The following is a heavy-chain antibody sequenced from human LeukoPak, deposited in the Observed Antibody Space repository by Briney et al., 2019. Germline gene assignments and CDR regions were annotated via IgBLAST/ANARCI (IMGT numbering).Heavy chain of an antibody. Sequence: SETLSLTCTVSGGSISSSSYYWGWIRQPPGKGLEWIGNIYYSGSTYYNPSLKSRVTISVDTSKNQFSLKLSSVTAADTAVYYCARDGGCGGDCYDYWGQGTLVTVSP. J-gene: IGHJ4*02. CDR3: ARDGGCGGDCYDY. CDR1: GGSISSSSYY. CDR2: IYYSGST. D-gene: IGHD2-21*01. V-gene: IGHV4-39*07.